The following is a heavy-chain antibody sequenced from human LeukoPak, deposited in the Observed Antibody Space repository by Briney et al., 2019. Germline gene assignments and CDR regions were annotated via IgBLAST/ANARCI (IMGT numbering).Heavy chain of an antibody. V-gene: IGHV3-23*01. J-gene: IGHJ6*02. CDR1: GFTFSSYA. D-gene: IGHD3-10*02. Sequence: PGGSLRLSCAASGFTFSSYAMSWVRPAPGKGLEWVSSIGSDNKSQYSESVKGRFAISRDNSKSIVFLQLNSLRAEDTALYYCARDLQYYVAMDVWGQGTTVYVSS. CDR3: ARDLQYYVAMDV. CDR2: IGSDNKS.